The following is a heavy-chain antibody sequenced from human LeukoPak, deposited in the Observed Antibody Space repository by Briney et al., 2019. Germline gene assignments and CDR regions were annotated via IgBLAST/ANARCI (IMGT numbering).Heavy chain of an antibody. CDR2: INPDDGST. CDR1: GFTFRKYW. J-gene: IGHJ3*02. Sequence: GGSLRLSCAASGFTFRKYWLHWVRQAPGKGLVWVSRINPDDGSTSYADSVKGRFTISRDNAKSTLYLQMNSLRAEDTAVYYCLTIVETDLDAFDIWGQGTRVTVSS. CDR3: LTIVETDLDAFDI. D-gene: IGHD2-21*01. V-gene: IGHV3-74*01.